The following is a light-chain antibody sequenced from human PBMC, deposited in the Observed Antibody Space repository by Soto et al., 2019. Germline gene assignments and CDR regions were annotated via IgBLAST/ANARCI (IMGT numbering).Light chain of an antibody. CDR3: QQYNSYPLT. CDR1: QSISSW. J-gene: IGKJ4*01. CDR2: KAS. Sequence: DIQMTQSPSTLSASVGDRVTITCRASQSISSWLAWYQQKPGKAPNLLIYKASSLESGVPSRFSGSGSVTEFTLTISSLQPDDFATYYCQQYNSYPLTCGGGTKVEIK. V-gene: IGKV1-5*03.